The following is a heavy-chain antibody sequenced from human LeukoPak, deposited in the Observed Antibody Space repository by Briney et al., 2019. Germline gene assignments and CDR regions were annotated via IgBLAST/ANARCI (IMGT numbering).Heavy chain of an antibody. CDR1: GFTFSIYA. D-gene: IGHD6-19*01. Sequence: GGSLRLSCAASGFTFSIYAIHWVRQAPGKGLEWVAGISYNGTNEYYPDSLKGRFTISRDNSKNTLYLQMNSLRAEDTALYYCARDRGGSGWYYFDYSGQGTLVTVSS. CDR2: ISYNGTNE. J-gene: IGHJ4*02. CDR3: ARDRGGSGWYYFDY. V-gene: IGHV3-30-3*01.